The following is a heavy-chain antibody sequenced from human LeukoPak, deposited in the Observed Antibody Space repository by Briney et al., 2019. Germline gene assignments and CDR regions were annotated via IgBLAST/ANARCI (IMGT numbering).Heavy chain of an antibody. Sequence: PETLSLTCTVSGYSISSGYYWGWIRQPPGKGLEWIGSIYHSGSTYYNPSLKSRVTISVDTSKNQFSLKLSSVTAADTAVYYCARDGLAVAGTTFDYWGQGTLVTVSS. V-gene: IGHV4-38-2*02. D-gene: IGHD6-19*01. CDR3: ARDGLAVAGTTFDY. CDR2: IYHSGST. J-gene: IGHJ4*02. CDR1: GYSISSGYY.